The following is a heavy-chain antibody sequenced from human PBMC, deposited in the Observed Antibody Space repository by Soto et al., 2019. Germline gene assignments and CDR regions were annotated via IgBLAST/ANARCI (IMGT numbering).Heavy chain of an antibody. CDR1: GYTFTSYD. Sequence: ASVKVSCKASGYTFTSYDINWVRQATGQGLEWMGWMNPNSGNTGYAQKFQGRVTMTRNTSISTAYMELSSLRSEDTAVYYCAREGRIVGATRDAFDIWGQGTMVTVS. CDR2: MNPNSGNT. D-gene: IGHD1-26*01. V-gene: IGHV1-8*02. J-gene: IGHJ3*02. CDR3: AREGRIVGATRDAFDI.